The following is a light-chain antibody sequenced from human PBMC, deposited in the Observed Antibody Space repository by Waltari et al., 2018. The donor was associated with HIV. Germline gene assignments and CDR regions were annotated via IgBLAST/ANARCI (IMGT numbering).Light chain of an antibody. CDR2: DVS. CDR1: SRDVGGSNY. J-gene: IGLJ2*01. V-gene: IGLV2-14*03. Sequence: HSALTQPASVSGNPRQSITISCTGTSRDVGGSNYVSWYQHHLGKAPKLMSNDVSTRPSGVSNRFSGSKSGNTASLTISGLQAEDEADYYCNSYTTSSTLHVVFGVGTKLTVL. CDR3: NSYTTSSTLHVV.